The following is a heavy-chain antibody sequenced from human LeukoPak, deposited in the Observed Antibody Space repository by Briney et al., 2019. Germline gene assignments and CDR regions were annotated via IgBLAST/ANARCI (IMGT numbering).Heavy chain of an antibody. V-gene: IGHV4-34*01. J-gene: IGHJ4*02. D-gene: IGHD6-19*01. CDR2: INHSGST. Sequence: PSETLSLTCTVSGGSIADTTYYWSWIRQPPGKGLEWIGEINHSGSTNYNPSLKSRVTISVDTSKNQFSLKLSSVTAADTAVYYCARGRAVVRFDYWGQGTLVTVSS. CDR1: GGSIADTTYY. CDR3: ARGRAVVRFDY.